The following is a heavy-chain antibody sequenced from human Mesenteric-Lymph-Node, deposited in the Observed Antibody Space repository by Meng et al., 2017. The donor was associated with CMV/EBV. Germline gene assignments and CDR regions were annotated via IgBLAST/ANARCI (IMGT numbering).Heavy chain of an antibody. CDR3: ARVTAQQNYDFWSGYYTGFKDYYYYYGMDV. CDR2: ISSSSSYI. D-gene: IGHD3-3*01. Sequence: GESLKISCAASGFTFSSYSMNWVRQAPGKGLEWVSSISSSSSYIYYADSVKGRFTISRDNAKNSLYLQMNSLRAEDTAVYYCARVTAQQNYDFWSGYYTGFKDYYYYYGMDVWGQGTTVTVS. CDR1: GFTFSSYS. V-gene: IGHV3-21*01. J-gene: IGHJ6*02.